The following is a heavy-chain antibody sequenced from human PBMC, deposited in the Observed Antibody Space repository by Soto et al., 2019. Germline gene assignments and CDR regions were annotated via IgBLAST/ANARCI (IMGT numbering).Heavy chain of an antibody. V-gene: IGHV4-4*02. CDR2: LYHSGST. D-gene: IGHD3-10*01. CDR1: GGSISSNNW. CDR3: ARGLVRGVETDV. J-gene: IGHJ6*02. Sequence: QVQLQESGPGLVKPSGTLSLTCAVSGGSISSNNWWSWVRQPPGKGLEWIGELYHSGSTNSTPSPKSRVTLALDKSKNHSSLKRSAVTAADTAVYYCARGLVRGVETDVWGQGTTVTVSS.